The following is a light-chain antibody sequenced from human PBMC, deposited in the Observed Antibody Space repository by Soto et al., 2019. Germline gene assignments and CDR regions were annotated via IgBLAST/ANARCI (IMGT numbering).Light chain of an antibody. Sequence: EIVLTQSPATLSLSPGERATLSCRASQSVSSYLAWYQQKNGQAPRILIYDASNRATGIPARFSGSGSGTDFTLTISRLEPEDFAIYYCQQRSNWPPTFGGGTKVDIK. CDR3: QQRSNWPPT. J-gene: IGKJ4*01. CDR2: DAS. CDR1: QSVSSY. V-gene: IGKV3-11*01.